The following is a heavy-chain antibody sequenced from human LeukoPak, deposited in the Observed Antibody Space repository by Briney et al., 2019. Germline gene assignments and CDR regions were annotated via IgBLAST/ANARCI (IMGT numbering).Heavy chain of an antibody. CDR1: GFTFSSYA. V-gene: IGHV3-30-3*01. CDR3: ARGADLIVVVPAAMALGDV. J-gene: IGHJ6*02. D-gene: IGHD2-2*01. CDR2: ISYDGGNK. Sequence: GGSLRLSCAASGFTFSSYAMHWVRQAPGKGLEWVAVISYDGGNKYYADSVKGRFTISRDNSKNTLYLQMNSLRAEDTAVYYCARGADLIVVVPAAMALGDVWGQGTTVTVSS.